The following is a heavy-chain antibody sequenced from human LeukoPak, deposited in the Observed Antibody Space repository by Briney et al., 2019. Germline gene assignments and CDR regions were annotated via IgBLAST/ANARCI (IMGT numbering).Heavy chain of an antibody. CDR3: AKVGGTVAGLYYMDV. Sequence: SEALSLTCTVSGGSISSYYWSWIRQPPGKGLECIGYFLYSGSTNYNPSLKSRVTISVDTSKNQFSLKLRSVTAADTAVYYCAKVGGTVAGLYYMDVWGKGTTVTVSS. J-gene: IGHJ6*03. CDR1: GGSISSYY. CDR2: FLYSGST. V-gene: IGHV4-59*01. D-gene: IGHD6-19*01.